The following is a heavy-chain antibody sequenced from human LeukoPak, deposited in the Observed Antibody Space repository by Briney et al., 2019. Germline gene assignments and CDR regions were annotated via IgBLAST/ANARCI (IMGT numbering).Heavy chain of an antibody. D-gene: IGHD1-1*01. J-gene: IGHJ4*01. CDR1: GFTFKSSS. Sequence: GGSLRLSCVATGFTFKSSSMSWVRQAPGKGLEWVAFIGHFTGDIFYADSVKGRFNISRDDAKDSVYLRMNSLRVDDTAVYFCARDPYTGSMFDHWGHGTLVTVSS. V-gene: IGHV3-21*01. CDR2: IGHFTGDI. CDR3: ARDPYTGSMFDH.